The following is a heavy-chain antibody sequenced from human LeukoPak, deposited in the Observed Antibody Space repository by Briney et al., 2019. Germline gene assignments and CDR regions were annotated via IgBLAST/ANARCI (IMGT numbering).Heavy chain of an antibody. CDR2: INAGNGNT. CDR3: ARGNMVRGVIGYYYYYYMDV. CDR1: GYTFTSYG. Sequence: ASVKVSCKASGYTFTSYGISWVRQAPGQGLEWMGWINAGNGNTKYSQEFQGRVTITRDTSASTAYMELSSLRSEDMAVYYCARGNMVRGVIGYYYYYYMDVWGKGTTVTVSS. D-gene: IGHD3-10*01. V-gene: IGHV1-3*03. J-gene: IGHJ6*03.